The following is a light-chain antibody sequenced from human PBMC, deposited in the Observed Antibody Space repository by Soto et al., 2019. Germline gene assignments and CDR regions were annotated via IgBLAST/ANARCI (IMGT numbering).Light chain of an antibody. J-gene: IGLJ2*01. CDR3: SSYTSKSTVI. V-gene: IGLV2-14*03. Sequence: QSALTQPASVSGSPGQSITISCTGTNSDVGGYNYVSWYQQHPGKAPKLMIYDISNRPSGVSNRFSGSKSGNTASLIISGLQAEDEADYYCSSYTSKSTVIFGGGTKLTVL. CDR2: DIS. CDR1: NSDVGGYNY.